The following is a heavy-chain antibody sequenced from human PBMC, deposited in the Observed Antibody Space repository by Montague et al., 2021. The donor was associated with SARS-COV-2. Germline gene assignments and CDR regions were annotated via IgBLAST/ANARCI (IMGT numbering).Heavy chain of an antibody. Sequence: SETLSLTCTVSGGSVSSSPYYWGWIRQPPGRGLEWVGSISYSGRTYFSPSLKSRLTISVDSSENQFSLRLSSVTAADKAVYYCASSYYYGSGAYVYNYYMDVWGKGTTVTVSS. V-gene: IGHV4-39*01. D-gene: IGHD3-10*01. CDR3: ASSYYYGSGAYVYNYYMDV. J-gene: IGHJ6*03. CDR1: GGSVSSSPYY. CDR2: ISYSGRT.